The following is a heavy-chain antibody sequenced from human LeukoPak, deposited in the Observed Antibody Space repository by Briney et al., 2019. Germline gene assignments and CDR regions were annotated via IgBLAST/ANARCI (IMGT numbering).Heavy chain of an antibody. CDR3: ARGQGVAAAQFDY. CDR2: INHSGST. D-gene: IGHD6-13*01. Sequence: SETLSLTCAFYGGSFSGYYFSWIRQPPGKGLDVIGEINHSGSTNYNPSLKSRVTISVDTSKNQFSLKLSSVTAADTAVYYCARGQGVAAAQFDYWGQGTLVTVSS. V-gene: IGHV4-34*01. J-gene: IGHJ4*02. CDR1: GGSFSGYY.